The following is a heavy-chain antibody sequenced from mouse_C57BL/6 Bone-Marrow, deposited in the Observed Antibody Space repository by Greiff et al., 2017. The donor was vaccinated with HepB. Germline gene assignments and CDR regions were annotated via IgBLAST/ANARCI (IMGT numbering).Heavy chain of an antibody. CDR2: INPGSGGT. J-gene: IGHJ4*01. CDR3: ARDDYDAMDY. Sequence: VQLHQSGAELVRPGTSVKVSCKASGYAFTNYLIEWVKQRPGQGLEWIGVINPGSGGTNYNEKFKGKATLTADKSSSTAYMQLSSLTSEDSAVYFCARDDYDAMDYWGQGTSVTVSS. V-gene: IGHV1-54*01. CDR1: GYAFTNYL.